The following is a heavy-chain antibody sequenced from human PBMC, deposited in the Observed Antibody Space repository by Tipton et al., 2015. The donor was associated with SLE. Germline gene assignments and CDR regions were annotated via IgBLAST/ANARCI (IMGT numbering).Heavy chain of an antibody. J-gene: IGHJ6*02. CDR2: IYYSGST. CDR1: GGSISSYY. Sequence: LRLSCTVSGGSISSYYWSWIRQPPGKGLEWIGYIYYSGSTNYNPSLKSRVTISVDTPKNQFSLKLSSVTAADTAVYYCARQGQQLVRPYYYGMDVWGQGTTVTVSS. CDR3: ARQGQQLVRPYYYGMDV. D-gene: IGHD6-13*01. V-gene: IGHV4-59*08.